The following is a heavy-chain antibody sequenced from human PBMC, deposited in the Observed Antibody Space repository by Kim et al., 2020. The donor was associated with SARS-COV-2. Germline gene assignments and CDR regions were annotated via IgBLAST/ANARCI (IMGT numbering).Heavy chain of an antibody. CDR3: ARGDCSGGSCYGRDVYYYYGMDV. Sequence: SVKVSCKASGGTFSSYAISWVRQAPGQGLEWMGGIIPIFGTANYAQKFQGRVTITADESTSTAYMELSSLRSEDTAVYYCARGDCSGGSCYGRDVYYYYGMDVWGQGTTVTVSS. D-gene: IGHD2-15*01. J-gene: IGHJ6*02. CDR1: GGTFSSYA. V-gene: IGHV1-69*13. CDR2: IIPIFGTA.